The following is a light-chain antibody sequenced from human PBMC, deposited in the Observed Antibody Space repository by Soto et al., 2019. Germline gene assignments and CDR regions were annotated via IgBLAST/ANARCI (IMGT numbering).Light chain of an antibody. Sequence: QSALTQPPSASGSPGQSVTISCTGTSSDVGGYNYVSWYQQYPGKAPNLIIYEVSKRPSGVPDRFSGSKSGKTASLTVSGLQPEDEADYYCTSYAGSNIWVFGGGTKLTVL. CDR2: EVS. CDR1: SSDVGGYNY. V-gene: IGLV2-8*01. J-gene: IGLJ3*02. CDR3: TSYAGSNIWV.